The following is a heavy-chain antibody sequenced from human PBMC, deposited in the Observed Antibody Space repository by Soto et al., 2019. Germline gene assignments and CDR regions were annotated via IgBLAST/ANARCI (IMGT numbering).Heavy chain of an antibody. CDR2: IYYSGST. Sequence: SETLSLTCTVSGGSISNDYWSWIRQPPGKGLEWIGYIYYSGSTNYNPSLKSRVTISVDTSKNQFSLKLSSVTAADTAVYYCASSSGNSYGYPDAFDIWGQGTMVTVSS. J-gene: IGHJ3*02. CDR3: ASSSGNSYGYPDAFDI. CDR1: GGSISNDY. V-gene: IGHV4-59*08. D-gene: IGHD5-18*01.